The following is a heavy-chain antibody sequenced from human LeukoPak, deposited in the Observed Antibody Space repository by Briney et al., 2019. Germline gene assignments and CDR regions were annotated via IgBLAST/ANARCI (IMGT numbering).Heavy chain of an antibody. J-gene: IGHJ3*02. CDR2: ISPDGNNR. CDR3: ACQWIQLWGGI. Sequence: PGGSLRLSCAASDFTLSSYDIHWVRQAPGKGLEWVAVISPDGNNRYYADSVKGRFTISRDNSKNTLYLQMNRLRVEDTAVYYCACQWIQLWGGIWGQGTMVTVSS. CDR1: DFTLSSYD. D-gene: IGHD5-18*01. V-gene: IGHV3-30*03.